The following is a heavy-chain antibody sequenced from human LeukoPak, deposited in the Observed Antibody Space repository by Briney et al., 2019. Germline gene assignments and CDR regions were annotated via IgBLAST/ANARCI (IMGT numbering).Heavy chain of an antibody. CDR2: IYYSGST. V-gene: IGHV4-59*01. Sequence: SETLSLTCTVSGGSISSYYWSWIRQPPGKGLEWIGYIYYSGSTNYNPSLKSRVSISVDTSKNQFSLKLSSVTAADTAVYYCARGKRDGYTRGYFDYWGQGTLVTVSS. CDR1: GGSISSYY. D-gene: IGHD5-24*01. CDR3: ARGKRDGYTRGYFDY. J-gene: IGHJ4*02.